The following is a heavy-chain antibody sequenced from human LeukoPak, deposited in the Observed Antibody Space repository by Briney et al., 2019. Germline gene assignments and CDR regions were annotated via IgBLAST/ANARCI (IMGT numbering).Heavy chain of an antibody. J-gene: IGHJ6*03. D-gene: IGHD2-2*01. V-gene: IGHV3-48*03. CDR3: ARVGREYQLPNPYYYYYMDV. Sequence: GGSLRLSCAASGFTFSSYEMNWVRQAPGKGLEWVSYISSSGSTIYYADSVKGRFTIYRDNAKNSLYLQMNSLRAEDTAVYYCARVGREYQLPNPYYYYYMDVWGKGTTVTVSS. CDR2: ISSSGSTI. CDR1: GFTFSSYE.